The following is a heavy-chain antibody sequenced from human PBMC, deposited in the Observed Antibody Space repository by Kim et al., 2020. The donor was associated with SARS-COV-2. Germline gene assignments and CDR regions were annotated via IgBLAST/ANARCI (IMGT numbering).Heavy chain of an antibody. J-gene: IGHJ6*02. CDR1: GFTFTSSA. D-gene: IGHD3-10*01. Sequence: SVKVSRKASGFTFTSSAMQWVRQARGQRLEWIGWIVVGSSNTNYAQKFQERVTITRDMSTSTAYMELSSLGSEDTAVYYCAAVRGAATGTSYYYYAMDVWGQGTTVTVSS. CDR3: AAVRGAATGTSYYYYAMDV. CDR2: IVVGSSNT. V-gene: IGHV1-58*02.